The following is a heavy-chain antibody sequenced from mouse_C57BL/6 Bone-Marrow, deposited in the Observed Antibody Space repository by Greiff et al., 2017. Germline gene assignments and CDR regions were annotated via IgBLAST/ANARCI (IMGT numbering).Heavy chain of an antibody. CDR1: GFTFSSYG. V-gene: IGHV5-6*01. D-gene: IGHD2-2*01. Sequence: EVHLVESGGDLEKPGGSLKLSCAASGFTFSSYGMSWVRQTPDKRLEWVATISSGGSYTYYPDSVKGRFTISRDNAKNTLYLQMSSLKSEDTAMYYCARHARYGYDLDDWGQGTTLTVSS. CDR3: ARHARYGYDLDD. CDR2: ISSGGSYT. J-gene: IGHJ2*01.